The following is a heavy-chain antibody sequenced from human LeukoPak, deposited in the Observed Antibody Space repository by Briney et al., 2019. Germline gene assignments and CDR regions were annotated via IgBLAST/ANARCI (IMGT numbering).Heavy chain of an antibody. D-gene: IGHD3-9*01. V-gene: IGHV3-43*02. J-gene: IGHJ4*02. CDR1: GFTFDDYA. CDR2: ISGDGGST. CDR3: AKDKVLRYFDWSAFDY. Sequence: GGSLRLSCAASGFTFDDYAMHWVRQAPGKGLEWVSFISGDGGSTYYADSVKGRFTISRDNSKNSLYLQMNSLRTEDTALYYCAKDKVLRYFDWSAFDYWGQGTLVTVSS.